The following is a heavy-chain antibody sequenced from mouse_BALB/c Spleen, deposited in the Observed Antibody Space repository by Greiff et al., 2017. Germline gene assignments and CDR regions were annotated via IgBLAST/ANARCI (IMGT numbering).Heavy chain of an antibody. J-gene: IGHJ1*01. CDR3: TRYGYYWYFDV. D-gene: IGHD2-2*01. CDR1: GFTFSNYW. Sequence: EVKLMESGGGLVQPGGSMKLSCVASGFTFSNYWMNWVRQSPEKGLEWVAEIRLKSNNYATHYAESVKGRFTISRDDSKSSVYLQMNNLRAEDTGIYYCTRYGYYWYFDVWGAGTTVTVSS. V-gene: IGHV6-6*02. CDR2: IRLKSNNYAT.